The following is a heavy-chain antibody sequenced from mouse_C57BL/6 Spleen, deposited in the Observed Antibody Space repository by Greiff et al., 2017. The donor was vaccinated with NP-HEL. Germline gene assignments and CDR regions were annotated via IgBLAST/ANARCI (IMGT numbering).Heavy chain of an antibody. CDR3: AKGTTVVSHYYAMDY. Sequence: QVQLQQPGAELVKPGASVKLSCKASGYTFTSYWMHWLKQRPGQGLEWIGMIHPNSGSTNYNEKFKSKATLTVDKSSSTAYMQLSSLTSEDSAVYYCAKGTTVVSHYYAMDYWGQGTSVTVSS. J-gene: IGHJ4*01. CDR2: IHPNSGST. CDR1: GYTFTSYW. D-gene: IGHD1-1*01. V-gene: IGHV1-64*01.